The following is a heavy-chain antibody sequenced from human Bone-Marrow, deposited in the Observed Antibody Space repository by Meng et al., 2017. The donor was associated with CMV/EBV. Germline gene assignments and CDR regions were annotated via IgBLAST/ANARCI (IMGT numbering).Heavy chain of an antibody. V-gene: IGHV1-2*02. Sequence: ASVKVSCKASGYTFTGYYMHWVRQAPGQGLEWMGWINPNSGGTNYAQKFQGRVTMTRDTSISTAHVEVSDLRSDDTAVYYCAILGSYGVDNWFDPWGQGTLVTVSS. CDR1: GYTFTGYY. D-gene: IGHD1-26*01. J-gene: IGHJ5*02. CDR2: INPNSGGT. CDR3: AILGSYGVDNWFDP.